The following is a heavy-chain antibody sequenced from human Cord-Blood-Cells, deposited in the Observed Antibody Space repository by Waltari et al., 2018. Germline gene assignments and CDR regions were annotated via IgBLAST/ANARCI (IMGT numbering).Heavy chain of an antibody. V-gene: IGHV4-34*01. J-gene: IGHJ5*02. CDR3: ARGALDTAMTNWFDT. D-gene: IGHD5-18*01. CDR1: GGSFSGYY. CDR2: INHSGST. Sequence: QVQLQQWGAGLLKPSETLSLTCAVYGGSFSGYYWSWLRQPPGKGLEWIGEINHSGSTNYNPSLKSRVTISVDTSKNQFSLKLSSVTAADTAVYYCARGALDTAMTNWFDTWGQGTLVTVSS.